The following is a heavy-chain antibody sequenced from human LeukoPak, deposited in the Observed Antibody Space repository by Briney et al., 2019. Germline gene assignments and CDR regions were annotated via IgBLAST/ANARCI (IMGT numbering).Heavy chain of an antibody. D-gene: IGHD4/OR15-4a*01. V-gene: IGHV4-38-2*02. CDR2: IYYTGTT. CDR1: GYSISSGYY. J-gene: IGHJ4*02. CDR3: ARLLHDATWRFNY. Sequence: PSKTLSLTCTVSGYSISSGYYWGWIRQPPGKGLEWIGSIYYTGTTYYIPSLKSRVAISVDTSKNQFSLKLTSVTTADTAVYYCARLLHDATWRFNYWGQGTLVTVSS.